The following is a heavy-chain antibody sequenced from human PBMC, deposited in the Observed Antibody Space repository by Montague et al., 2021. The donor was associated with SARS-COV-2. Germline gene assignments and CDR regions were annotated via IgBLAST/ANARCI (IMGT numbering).Heavy chain of an antibody. CDR3: ARHVNAWVWHCRNWYFDL. Sequence: SETLSLTCTVSGGSITTDIFYWVWVRQPPGKGLEWIGSISYSWSTYYNPSLKSRVTMSVDTSKNQFSLGLVSLTATDTAMYYCARHVNAWVWHCRNWYFDLWGRGTLVTVSS. D-gene: IGHD3-16*01. J-gene: IGHJ2*01. CDR1: GGSITTDIFY. CDR2: ISYSWST. V-gene: IGHV4-39*01.